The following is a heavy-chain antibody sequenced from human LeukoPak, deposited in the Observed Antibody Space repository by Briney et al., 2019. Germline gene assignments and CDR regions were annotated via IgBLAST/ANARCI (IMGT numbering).Heavy chain of an antibody. CDR3: ARGRSWFGESEIYFDY. CDR2: IHPSGGST. J-gene: IGHJ4*02. D-gene: IGHD3-10*01. Sequence: GASVKVSCKASGYTFTSYYMHWVRQAPGQGLEWMGIIHPSGGSTRYAQKFQGRVTMTRDTSTSTVYMELSSLRSEDTAVYYCARGRSWFGESEIYFDYWGQGTLVTVSS. CDR1: GYTFTSYY. V-gene: IGHV1-46*03.